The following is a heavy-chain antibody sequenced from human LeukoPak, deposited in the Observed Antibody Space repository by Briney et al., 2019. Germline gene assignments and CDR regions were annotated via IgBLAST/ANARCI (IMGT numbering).Heavy chain of an antibody. V-gene: IGHV4-34*01. CDR1: GGSFSGYY. CDR3: ARVYYSSSYDYWYFDL. D-gene: IGHD6-13*01. CDR2: INHSGST. J-gene: IGHJ2*01. Sequence: SETLSLTCAVYGGSFSGYYWSWIRQPPGKGLEWIGEINHSGSTYYNASLKSRVTISVDTSKNQFSLKLSSVTAADTAVYYCARVYYSSSYDYWYFDLWGRGTLVTVSS.